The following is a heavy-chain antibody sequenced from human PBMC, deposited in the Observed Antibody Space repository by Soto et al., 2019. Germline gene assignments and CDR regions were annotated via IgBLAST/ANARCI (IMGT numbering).Heavy chain of an antibody. CDR3: ARDSCSGGSCYPNWFDP. V-gene: IGHV1-69*13. D-gene: IGHD2-15*01. J-gene: IGHJ5*02. CDR2: IIPIFGTA. Sequence: ASVKVSCKASGGTFSSYAISWVRQAPGQGLEWMGGIIPIFGTANYAQKFQGRVTITADESTSTAYMELSSLRSEDTAVYYCARDSCSGGSCYPNWFDPWGQGTLVTVSS. CDR1: GGTFSSYA.